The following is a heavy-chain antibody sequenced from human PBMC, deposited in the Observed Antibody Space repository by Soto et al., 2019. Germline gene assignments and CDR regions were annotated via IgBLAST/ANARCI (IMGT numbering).Heavy chain of an antibody. J-gene: IGHJ4*02. CDR2: IYYSGST. CDR3: EREVRSGLLMHYFDY. V-gene: IGHV4-31*03. D-gene: IGHD3-9*01. CDR1: GGSISSGGYY. Sequence: QVQLQESGPGLVKPSQTLSLTCTVSGGSISSGGYYWSWIRQHPGKGLEWIGYIYYSGSTFYNPSLKSRVTITVDPSKNQFCLKLSSVTAADTGVYYCEREVRSGLLMHYFDYWGQGTLVTVSS.